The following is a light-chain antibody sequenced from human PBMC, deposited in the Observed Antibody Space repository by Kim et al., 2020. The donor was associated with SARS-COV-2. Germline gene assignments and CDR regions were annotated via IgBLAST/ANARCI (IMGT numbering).Light chain of an antibody. CDR3: QTWATGIRV. CDR2: LNSDGSH. CDR1: SGHSSYA. Sequence: QLVLTQSPSASASLGAAVKITCTLSSGHSSYAIARHQQQPEKGPRYLMKLNSDGSHSEVDGIPDRFSGSSSGAWRYLSIYSLQSEDEADYYCQTWATGIRVFGGGTQLTVL. J-gene: IGLJ3*02. V-gene: IGLV4-69*01.